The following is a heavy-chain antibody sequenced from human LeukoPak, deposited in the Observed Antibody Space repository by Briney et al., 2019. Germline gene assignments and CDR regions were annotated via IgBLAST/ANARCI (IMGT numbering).Heavy chain of an antibody. J-gene: IGHJ5*02. V-gene: IGHV3-43*01. Sequence: GGSLRLSCAASGFIFEDYTMHWVRQVPGKTLEWVSLVNWHGTPYYADSLKGRFTISRDNSKNSLYLQMDSLRTEDTAFYYCAKDLTYESSGSVIDTWGLGTLVTVSS. CDR2: VNWHGTP. CDR3: AKDLTYESSGSVIDT. CDR1: GFIFEDYT. D-gene: IGHD3-22*01.